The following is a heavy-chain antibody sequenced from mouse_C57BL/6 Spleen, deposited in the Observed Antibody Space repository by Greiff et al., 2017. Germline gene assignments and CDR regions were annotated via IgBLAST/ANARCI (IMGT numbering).Heavy chain of an antibody. Sequence: QVQLQQPGAELVMPGASVKLSCKASGYTFTSYWMHWVKQRPGQGLEWIGEIDPSDSYTNYNQKFKGKSTLTVDKSSSTAYMQLSSLPSEDSAVYYCARGGYGNYVRAMDYWGQGTSVTVSS. D-gene: IGHD2-1*01. J-gene: IGHJ4*01. CDR2: IDPSDSYT. V-gene: IGHV1-69*01. CDR1: GYTFTSYW. CDR3: ARGGYGNYVRAMDY.